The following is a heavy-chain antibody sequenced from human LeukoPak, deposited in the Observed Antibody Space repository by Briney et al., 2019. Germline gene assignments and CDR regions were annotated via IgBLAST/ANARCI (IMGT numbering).Heavy chain of an antibody. D-gene: IGHD3-10*01. CDR2: INHSGST. Sequence: SETLSLTCAVYGGSFSGYYWSWIRQPPGKGLEWIGEINHSGSTNYNPSLKSRVTISVDTSKNQFSLKLSSVTAADTAVYYCARGNIVRGSGRSIYYMDVWGKGTTVTVSS. CDR3: ARGNIVRGSGRSIYYMDV. V-gene: IGHV4-34*01. CDR1: GGSFSGYY. J-gene: IGHJ6*03.